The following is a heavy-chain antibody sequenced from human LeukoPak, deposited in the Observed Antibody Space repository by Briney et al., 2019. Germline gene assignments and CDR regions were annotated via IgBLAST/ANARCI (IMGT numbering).Heavy chain of an antibody. CDR2: ISAYNGNT. V-gene: IGHV1-18*01. CDR3: ARPRRDIVVGDYYGMDV. CDR1: GYTFTSYG. Sequence: ASVKVSCKASGYTFTSYGISWVRQAPGQGLEWMGWISAYNGNTNYAQKLQGKVTMTTDTSTSTAYMELRSLRSDDTAVYYCARPRRDIVVGDYYGMDVWGQGTMVTVSS. D-gene: IGHD2-2*01. J-gene: IGHJ6*02.